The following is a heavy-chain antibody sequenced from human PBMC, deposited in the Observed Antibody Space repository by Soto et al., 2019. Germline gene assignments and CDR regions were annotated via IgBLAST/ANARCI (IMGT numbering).Heavy chain of an antibody. V-gene: IGHV1-18*04. J-gene: IGHJ2*01. D-gene: IGHD5-18*01. CDR2: ISVYNGNT. Sequence: QVQLVQSGAEVKKPGASVKVSCKASGYTFTNYGISWVRQAPRQGLEWMGWISVYNGNTNYAERLQGRVTMTTDTSTSTAYMELWSLRSDDTAMYYCARSYSYGSYWYFDLWGRGSLVTVSS. CDR1: GYTFTNYG. CDR3: ARSYSYGSYWYFDL.